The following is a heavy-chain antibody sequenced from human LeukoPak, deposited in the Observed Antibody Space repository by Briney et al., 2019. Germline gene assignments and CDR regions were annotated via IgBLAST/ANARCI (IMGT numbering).Heavy chain of an antibody. D-gene: IGHD3-10*01. V-gene: IGHV3-20*04. CDR1: GFTFDDYG. J-gene: IGHJ3*02. CDR2: INWNGGST. Sequence: PGGSLRLSCAASGFTFDDYGMSWVRQAPGKGLEWVSGINWNGGSTGYADSVKGRFTISRDNAKNSLYLQMNSLRAEDTALYYCARDEGFGDPTGGAFDIWGQGTMVTVSS. CDR3: ARDEGFGDPTGGAFDI.